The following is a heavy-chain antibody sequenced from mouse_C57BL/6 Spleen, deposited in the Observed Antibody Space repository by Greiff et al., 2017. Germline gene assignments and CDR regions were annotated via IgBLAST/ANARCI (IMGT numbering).Heavy chain of an antibody. D-gene: IGHD2-3*01. CDR3: ARYGYYGPVAY. Sequence: EVQLQQSGPELVKPGASVKISCKASGYTFTDYYMNWVKQSHGKSLEWIGDINPNNGGTSYNQKFKGKATLTVDTSSSTAYMELRSLTSEDSAVYYCARYGYYGPVAYWGQGTLVTVSA. CDR1: GYTFTDYY. CDR2: INPNNGGT. J-gene: IGHJ3*01. V-gene: IGHV1-26*01.